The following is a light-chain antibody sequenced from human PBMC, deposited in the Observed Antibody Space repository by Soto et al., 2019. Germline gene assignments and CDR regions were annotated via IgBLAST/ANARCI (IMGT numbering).Light chain of an antibody. CDR3: QQAHSFPFT. Sequence: IRMTQSPSSFSASTGDIVTISCRASQRVSTWLAWYQQKPGKAPKLLIYAASRLQSGVPSRFSGSGSGTDFILTISSLQPEDFATYYCQQAHSFPFTFGPGTKVDI. V-gene: IGKV1-12*01. CDR1: QRVSTW. J-gene: IGKJ3*01. CDR2: AAS.